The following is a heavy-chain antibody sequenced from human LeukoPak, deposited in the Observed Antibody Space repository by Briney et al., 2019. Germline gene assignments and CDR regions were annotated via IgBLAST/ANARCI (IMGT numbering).Heavy chain of an antibody. D-gene: IGHD6-6*01. V-gene: IGHV3-23*01. Sequence: GGSLRLFCAASGFTFSSYAMSWVRQAPGKGLEWVSAISGSGGSTYYADSVKGRFTISRDNSKNTLYLQMNSLRAEDTAVYYCAKPPPYYSSSSDVHPNWFDPWGQGTLVTVSS. CDR1: GFTFSSYA. CDR2: ISGSGGST. J-gene: IGHJ5*02. CDR3: AKPPPYYSSSSDVHPNWFDP.